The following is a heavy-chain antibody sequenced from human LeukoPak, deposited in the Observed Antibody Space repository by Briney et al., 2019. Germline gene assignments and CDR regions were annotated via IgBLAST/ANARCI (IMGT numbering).Heavy chain of an antibody. J-gene: IGHJ4*02. V-gene: IGHV1-58*01. CDR1: GFTFTSSA. CDR3: AADYGDFLFDY. CDR2: IVVGSGNT. Sequence: SVKVSCKASGFTFTSSAVQWVRQARGQRLEWIGWIVVGSGNTNYAQKFQEGVTITRDMSTSTAYMELSSLRSEDTDVYYCAADYGDFLFDYWGQGTLVTVSS. D-gene: IGHD7-27*01.